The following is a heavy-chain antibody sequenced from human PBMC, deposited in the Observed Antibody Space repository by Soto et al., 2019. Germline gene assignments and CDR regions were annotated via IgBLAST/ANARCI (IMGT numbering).Heavy chain of an antibody. CDR1: GFTFSGYA. V-gene: IGHV3-23*01. CDR3: ARAFCGGYFFDY. J-gene: IGHJ4*02. Sequence: GSLRLSCAASGFTFSGYAMSWVRQAPGKGLEWVSGIRGSGDVTYYAGSVKGRFTTSRDNSKNTLYLQMDSLRAEDTAVYYCARAFCGGYFFDYWGQGTLVTVSS. CDR2: IRGSGDVT. D-gene: IGHD6-19*01.